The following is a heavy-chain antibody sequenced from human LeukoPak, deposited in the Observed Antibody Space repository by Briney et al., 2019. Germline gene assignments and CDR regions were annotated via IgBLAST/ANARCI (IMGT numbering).Heavy chain of an antibody. J-gene: IGHJ4*02. D-gene: IGHD6-19*01. V-gene: IGHV3-23*01. CDR3: AKDGIAVAGIGYYFDY. CDR2: ISGSGGST. Sequence: PGGSLRLSCAASGFTFSSYGMSWVRQAPGKGLEWVSAISGSGGSTYYADSVKGRFTISRDNSKNTLYLQMNSLRAEDTAVYYCAKDGIAVAGIGYYFDYWGQGTLVTVSS. CDR1: GFTFSSYG.